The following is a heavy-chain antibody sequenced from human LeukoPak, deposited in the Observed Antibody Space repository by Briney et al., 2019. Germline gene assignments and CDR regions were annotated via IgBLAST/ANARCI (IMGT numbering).Heavy chain of an antibody. Sequence: GGSLRLSCAASGFTFSSYAMSWVRQAPGKGLEWVSAISGSGGSTYYADSVKGRFTISRDNSKNTLYLQMNSLRAEDTAVYYCTRPDSSGYYYFYWGQGTLVTVSS. J-gene: IGHJ4*02. CDR3: TRPDSSGYYYFY. D-gene: IGHD3-22*01. CDR2: ISGSGGST. V-gene: IGHV3-23*01. CDR1: GFTFSSYA.